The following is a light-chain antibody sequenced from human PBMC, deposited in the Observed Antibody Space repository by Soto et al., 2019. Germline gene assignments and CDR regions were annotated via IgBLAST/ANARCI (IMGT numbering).Light chain of an antibody. CDR2: GAF. V-gene: IGKV3-15*01. CDR3: QQYDKWPYT. CDR1: QSVGSN. Sequence: EIMLTQSPGTLSVFPGERATLSCRTSQSVGSNLAWYQQKPGQAPRLLIYGAFIRAPGFPVRFRGTGSGSEFTLTISSLQSEDGALYFCQQYDKWPYTFGQGTNLEIK. J-gene: IGKJ2*01.